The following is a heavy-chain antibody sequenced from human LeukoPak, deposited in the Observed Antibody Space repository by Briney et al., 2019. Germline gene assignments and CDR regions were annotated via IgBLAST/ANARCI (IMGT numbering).Heavy chain of an antibody. CDR1: GFTFSSYA. V-gene: IGHV3-30-3*01. CDR3: ASIGQIAVAGTGDY. CDR2: ISYDGSNK. Sequence: PGRSLRLSCAASGFTFSSYAMHWVRQAPGKGLEWVAVISYDGSNKYYADSVKGRFTISGDNSKNTLYLQMNSLRAEDTAVYYCASIGQIAVAGTGDYWGQGTLVTVSS. J-gene: IGHJ4*02. D-gene: IGHD6-19*01.